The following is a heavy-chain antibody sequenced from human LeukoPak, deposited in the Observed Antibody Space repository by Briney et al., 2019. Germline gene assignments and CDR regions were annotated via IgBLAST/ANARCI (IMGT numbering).Heavy chain of an antibody. CDR1: GGSTSSYY. CDR2: VYYSGSA. J-gene: IGHJ4*02. CDR3: ARHEKLGQFDY. D-gene: IGHD3-10*01. V-gene: IGHV4-59*08. Sequence: SETLSLTCTVSGGSTSSYYWSWIRQPPGKGLEWIGYVYYSGSANYNPSLKSRVTITVDTSKNQFSLKLSSVTAADTAVYYCARHEKLGQFDYWGQGTLVTVSS.